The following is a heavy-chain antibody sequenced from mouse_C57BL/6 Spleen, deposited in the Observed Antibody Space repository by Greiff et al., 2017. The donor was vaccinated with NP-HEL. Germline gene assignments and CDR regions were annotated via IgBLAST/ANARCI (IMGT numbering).Heavy chain of an antibody. CDR2: IDPENGDT. CDR1: GFNIKDDY. CDR3: TTSYSSAWFAY. D-gene: IGHD2-12*01. Sequence: VQLKESGAELVRPGASVKLSCTASGFNIKDDYMHWVKQRPEQGLEWIGWIDPENGDTEYASKFQGKATITADTSSNTAYLQLSSLTSEDTAVYYCTTSYSSAWFAYWGQGTLVTVSA. V-gene: IGHV14-4*01. J-gene: IGHJ3*01.